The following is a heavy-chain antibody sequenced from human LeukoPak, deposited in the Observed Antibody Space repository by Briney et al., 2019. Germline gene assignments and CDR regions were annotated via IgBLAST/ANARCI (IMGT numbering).Heavy chain of an antibody. CDR2: IIPIFGTA. CDR3: AYAHQLLSILTR. Sequence: ASVKVSCKASGGTFSSYAMSWVRQAPGQGLEWMGGIIPIFGTANYAQKFQGRVTITADESTSTAYMELSSLRSEDTAVYYCAYAHQLLSILTRWGQGTLVTVSS. V-gene: IGHV1-69*13. CDR1: GGTFSSYA. D-gene: IGHD2-2*01. J-gene: IGHJ4*02.